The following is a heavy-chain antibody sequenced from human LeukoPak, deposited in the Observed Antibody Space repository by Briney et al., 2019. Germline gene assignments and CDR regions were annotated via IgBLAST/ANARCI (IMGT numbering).Heavy chain of an antibody. CDR2: ISWNSGSI. D-gene: IGHD3-10*01. CDR3: AKELYSTTYGFPFDY. J-gene: IGHJ4*02. V-gene: IGHV3-9*01. CDR1: GFTFHDFA. Sequence: GGSLRLSCAAPGFTFHDFAIHWVRQAPGKGLEWVSGISWNSGSISYADSVKGRFTISRDNAKNSLFLQMTSLRAEDTALYYCAKELYSTTYGFPFDYWGQGTLVTVSS.